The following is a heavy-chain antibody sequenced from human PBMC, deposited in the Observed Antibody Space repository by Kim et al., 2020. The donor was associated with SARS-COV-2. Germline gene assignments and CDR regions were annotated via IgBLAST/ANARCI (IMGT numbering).Heavy chain of an antibody. CDR1: GGSFSGYY. J-gene: IGHJ6*02. CDR3: ARGRRYYDIFTGYLLPHYYYCGMDV. CDR2: INHSGST. V-gene: IGHV4-34*01. Sequence: SETLSLTCAVYGGSFSGYYWSWIRQPPGKGLEWIGEINHSGSTNYNPSLKSRVTISVDTSKNQFSLKLSSVTAADTAVYYCARGRRYYDIFTGYLLPHYYYCGMDVWGQGTTVTVSS. D-gene: IGHD3-9*01.